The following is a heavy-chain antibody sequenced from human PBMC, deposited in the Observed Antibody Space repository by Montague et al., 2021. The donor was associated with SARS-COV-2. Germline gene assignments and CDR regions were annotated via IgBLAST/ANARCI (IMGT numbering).Heavy chain of an antibody. J-gene: IGHJ4*02. Sequence: SLRLSCAASGFTFSSYSMNWVRQTPEKGLEWVSYISSSSSTIYYADSVKGRFTISRDNAKNSLYLQMNSLRDEDTAVYYCARDQVLWFGEHVVWGQGTLVTVSS. D-gene: IGHD3-10*01. V-gene: IGHV3-48*02. CDR1: GFTFSSYS. CDR3: ARDQVLWFGEHVV. CDR2: ISSSSSTI.